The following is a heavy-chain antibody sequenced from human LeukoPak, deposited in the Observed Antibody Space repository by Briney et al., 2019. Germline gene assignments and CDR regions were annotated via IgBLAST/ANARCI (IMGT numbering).Heavy chain of an antibody. J-gene: IGHJ4*02. D-gene: IGHD3-10*01. CDR3: AKVHRTGELRDYFDY. CDR2: ISYDGSNK. V-gene: IGHV3-30*18. CDR1: GFTFNTYG. Sequence: GGSLRLSCAASGFTFNTYGMHWVRQSPGKGLEWVAVISYDGSNKYYADSVKGRFTISRDNSKNTLYLQMNSLRAEDTAVYYCAKVHRTGELRDYFDYWGQGTLVTVSS.